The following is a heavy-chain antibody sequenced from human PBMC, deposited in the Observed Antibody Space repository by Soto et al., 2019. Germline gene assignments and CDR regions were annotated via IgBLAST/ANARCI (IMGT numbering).Heavy chain of an antibody. V-gene: IGHV3-33*01. D-gene: IGHD3-3*01. Sequence: PGGSLRLSCVSSGFTFSSYGMHWVRQAPGEGLEWVAVIWYDGSNKYYADSVKGRFTIYRDNSKNTLYLQMNSLRAEDTAVYYCARGPSPISNYGMDVWGQGTTVTVSS. J-gene: IGHJ6*02. CDR1: GFTFSSYG. CDR3: ARGPSPISNYGMDV. CDR2: IWYDGSNK.